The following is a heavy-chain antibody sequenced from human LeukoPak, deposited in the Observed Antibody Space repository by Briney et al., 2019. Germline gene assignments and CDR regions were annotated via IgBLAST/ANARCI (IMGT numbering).Heavy chain of an antibody. CDR2: ISGSSSST. CDR1: GFTFSSYA. V-gene: IGHV3-23*01. Sequence: GGSLRLSCAASGFTFSSYAMTWVRQAPGKGLEWVSAISGSSSSTHYADSVKGRFTISRDNSKNTLYLQMNTLRADDTAVYYCARGGTSGTTVTYYFDYWGQGTLVTVPS. D-gene: IGHD5-12*01. J-gene: IGHJ4*02. CDR3: ARGGTSGTTVTYYFDY.